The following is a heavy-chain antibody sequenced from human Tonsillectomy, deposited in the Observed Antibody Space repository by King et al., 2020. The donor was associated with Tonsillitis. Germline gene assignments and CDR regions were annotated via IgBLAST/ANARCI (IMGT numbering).Heavy chain of an antibody. J-gene: IGHJ4*02. CDR3: AKSRSGSSWYGGDY. Sequence: LQLVQSGGGVVQPGRSLRLSCAASGFTFSSYGMHWVRQAPGKGLEWVAVISYEGDIEYYSDSVKGRFTISRDNSKNTLYLQMDSLRAEDTAVYYCAKSRSGSSWYGGDYWGQGTLVTVSS. D-gene: IGHD6-13*01. V-gene: IGHV3-30*18. CDR1: GFTFSSYG. CDR2: ISYEGDIE.